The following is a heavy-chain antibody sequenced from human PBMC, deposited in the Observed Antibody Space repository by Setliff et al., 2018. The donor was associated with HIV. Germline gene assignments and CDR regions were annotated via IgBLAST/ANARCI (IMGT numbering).Heavy chain of an antibody. J-gene: IGHJ4*02. CDR3: ARESPSSSWFYFDF. CDR1: GGSFSDYY. Sequence: SETLSLTCAVYGGSFSDYYWTWIRQSPGKGLEWIGEINHRGSTNYNPSFKSRVTVSVDTSKNQFSLKLGSVTAADTAVYYCARESPSSSWFYFDFWGQGTLVTVSS. D-gene: IGHD6-13*01. V-gene: IGHV4-34*01. CDR2: INHRGST.